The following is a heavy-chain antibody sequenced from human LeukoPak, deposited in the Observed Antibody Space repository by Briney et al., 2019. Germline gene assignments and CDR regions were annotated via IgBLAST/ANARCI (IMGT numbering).Heavy chain of an antibody. CDR3: ARGRGA. CDR2: INHSGST. D-gene: IGHD5-12*01. V-gene: IGHV4-34*01. CDR1: GGSFSGYY. Sequence: SETLSLTCAVYGGSFSGYYWSWIRQPPGKGLEWIGEINHSGSTNYNLSLKSRVTISVDTSKNQFSLKLSSVTAADTAVYYCARGRGAWGQGTLVTVSS. J-gene: IGHJ4*02.